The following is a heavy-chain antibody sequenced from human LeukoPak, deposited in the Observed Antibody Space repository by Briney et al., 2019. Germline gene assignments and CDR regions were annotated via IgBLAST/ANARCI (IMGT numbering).Heavy chain of an antibody. CDR2: IYHSGST. Sequence: SETLSLTCTVSGYSISSGYYWGWIRQPPGKGLGWIGSIYHSGSTYYNPSLKSRVTISVDTSKNQFSLKLSSVTAADTAVYYCARDHGYYDSSGYFNYWGQGTLVTVSS. CDR3: ARDHGYYDSSGYFNY. V-gene: IGHV4-38-2*02. D-gene: IGHD3-22*01. J-gene: IGHJ4*02. CDR1: GYSISSGYY.